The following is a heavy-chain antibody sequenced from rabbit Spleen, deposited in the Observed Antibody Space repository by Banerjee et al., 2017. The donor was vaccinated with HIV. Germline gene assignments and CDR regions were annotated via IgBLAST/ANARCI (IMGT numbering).Heavy chain of an antibody. D-gene: IGHD4-1*01. CDR2: IYTAGGST. V-gene: IGHV1S47*01. CDR1: GFSFSNNYV. CDR3: ARISYYSSGWGAYYYFDL. Sequence: QEQLVESGGGLVQPGGSLKLSCKASGFSFSNNYVMCWVRQAPGKGLEWIAYIYTAGGSTYYASWAKSRFTITRSTSLNTVTLQLNSLTAADTATYFCARISYYSSGWGAYYYFDLWGPGTLVTVS. J-gene: IGHJ4*01.